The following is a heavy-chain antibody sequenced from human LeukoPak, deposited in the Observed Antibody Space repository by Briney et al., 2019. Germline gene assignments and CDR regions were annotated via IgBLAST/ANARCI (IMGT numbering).Heavy chain of an antibody. V-gene: IGHV3-23*01. CDR3: AKSPVGMIVAEYYFDY. CDR1: GFTFSNYV. CDR2: ISGGAGST. J-gene: IGHJ4*02. D-gene: IGHD2-21*01. Sequence: GGSLRLSCAASGFTFSNYVMSWVRQAPGKGLEWVSGISGGAGSTYYTGSVKGRFTISRDNSKNTLYLQMNSLRAEDTAVYYCAKSPVGMIVAEYYFDYWGQGTLVTVSS.